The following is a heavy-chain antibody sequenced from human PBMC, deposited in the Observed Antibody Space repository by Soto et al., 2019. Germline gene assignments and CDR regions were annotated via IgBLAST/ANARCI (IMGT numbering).Heavy chain of an antibody. CDR2: ISYDGSNK. CDR3: ARDEYYYDSSGYSPFDY. V-gene: IGHV3-30-3*01. J-gene: IGHJ4*02. CDR1: GFTFSSYA. D-gene: IGHD3-22*01. Sequence: PGGSLRLSCAASGFTFSSYAMHWVRQAPGKGLEWVAVISYDGSNKYYADSVKGRFTISRDNSKNTLYLQMNSLRAEDTAVYYCARDEYYYDSSGYSPFDYWGQGTLVTVSS.